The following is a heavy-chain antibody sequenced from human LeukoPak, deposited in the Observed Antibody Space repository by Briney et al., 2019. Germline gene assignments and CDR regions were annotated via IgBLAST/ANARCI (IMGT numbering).Heavy chain of an antibody. CDR2: IYYSGST. CDR3: ARSGHDAFDI. CDR1: GGSISSGDYY. V-gene: IGHV4-30-4*08. Sequence: PSETLSLTCTVSGGSISSGDYYWSWIRQPPGKVLEWIGYIYYSGSTDYNPSLKIRVTTSVDTSKNQFSLKLSSATAADTAVYYCARSGHDAFDIWGQGTMVTVSS. J-gene: IGHJ3*02.